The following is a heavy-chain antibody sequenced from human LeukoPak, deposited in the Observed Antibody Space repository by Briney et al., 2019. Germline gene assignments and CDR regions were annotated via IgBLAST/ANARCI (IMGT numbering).Heavy chain of an antibody. D-gene: IGHD6-19*01. CDR1: GGTFSKYT. CDR3: AGVIAVAAEFDY. J-gene: IGHJ4*02. CDR2: ITPLFGTA. V-gene: IGHV1-69*05. Sequence: GASVKVSCKASGGTFSKYTISWVRQRPGQGLEWMGGITPLFGTANYAQKFQGRVTMTTDTSTSTAYMELRSLRSDDTAVYYCAGVIAVAAEFDYWGQGTLVTVSS.